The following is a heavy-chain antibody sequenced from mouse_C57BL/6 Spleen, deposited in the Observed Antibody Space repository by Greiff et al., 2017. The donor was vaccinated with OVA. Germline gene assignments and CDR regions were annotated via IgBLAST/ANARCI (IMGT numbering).Heavy chain of an antibody. V-gene: IGHV1-85*01. CDR1: GYTFTSYD. Sequence: QVQLQQSGPELVKPGASVKLSCKASGYTFTSYDINWVKQRPGQGLEWIGWIYPRDGSTKYNGKFKGKATLTADKSSSTAYMQLSSLTSEDSAVYFCARKPTAQDYYFDYWGQGTTLTVSS. J-gene: IGHJ2*01. CDR3: ARKPTAQDYYFDY. D-gene: IGHD3-2*02. CDR2: IYPRDGST.